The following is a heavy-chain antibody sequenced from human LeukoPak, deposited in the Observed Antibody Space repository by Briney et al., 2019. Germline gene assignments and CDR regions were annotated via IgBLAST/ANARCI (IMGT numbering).Heavy chain of an antibody. V-gene: IGHV4-61*01. Sequence: PSETLSLTCTVSGGSVSSGNYYWSWIRQPPGKGLEWIGYIYYRGDTNYNPSLKGRVTISVDTSKNQVSLKLSSVTAADTAVYYCARDPSGYFNYWGQGTLVTVSS. CDR2: IYYRGDT. J-gene: IGHJ4*02. D-gene: IGHD3-22*01. CDR1: GGSVSSGNYY. CDR3: ARDPSGYFNY.